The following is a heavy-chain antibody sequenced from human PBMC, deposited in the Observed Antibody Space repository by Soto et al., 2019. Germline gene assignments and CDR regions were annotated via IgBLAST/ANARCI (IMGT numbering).Heavy chain of an antibody. D-gene: IGHD3-3*01. CDR1: GFTFSNAW. V-gene: IGHV3-15*01. J-gene: IGHJ6*03. CDR3: TTDPRFLESAMDV. CDR2: IKSKTDGGTT. Sequence: EVQLVESGGGLVKPGGSLRLSCAASGFTFSNAWMSWVRQAPGKGLEWVGRIKSKTDGGTTDYAAPVKGRFTISRDDSKNTRYLQMNSLKTEDTAVYYCTTDPRFLESAMDVWGKGTTVTVSS.